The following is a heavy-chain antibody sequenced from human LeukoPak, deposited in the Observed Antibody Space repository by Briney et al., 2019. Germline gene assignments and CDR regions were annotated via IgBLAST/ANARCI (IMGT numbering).Heavy chain of an antibody. D-gene: IGHD2-2*01. J-gene: IGHJ4*02. CDR3: AKVRCSTSCYFDY. Sequence: PGGSLRLSXAASGFTFSSYSMNWVRQAPGKGLEWVSSISSSSYIYYADSVKGRFTISRDNAKNSLYLQMNSLRAEDTAVYYCAKVRCSTSCYFDYWGQGTLVTVSS. CDR1: GFTFSSYS. CDR2: ISSSSYI. V-gene: IGHV3-21*01.